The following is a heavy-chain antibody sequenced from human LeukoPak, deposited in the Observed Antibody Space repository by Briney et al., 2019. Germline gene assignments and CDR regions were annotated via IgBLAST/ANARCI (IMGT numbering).Heavy chain of an antibody. D-gene: IGHD6-19*01. Sequence: PGGSLRLSCAASGFTFSSYSMNWVRQAPGKGLEWVSSISSSRSYIYYADSVKGRFTISRDNAKNSLYPQMNSLRAEDTAVYYCARDPYSSGFVDYWGQGTLVTVSS. J-gene: IGHJ4*02. CDR2: ISSSRSYI. CDR1: GFTFSSYS. V-gene: IGHV3-21*01. CDR3: ARDPYSSGFVDY.